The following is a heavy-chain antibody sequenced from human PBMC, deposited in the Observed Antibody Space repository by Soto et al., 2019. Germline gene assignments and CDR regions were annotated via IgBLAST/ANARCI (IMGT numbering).Heavy chain of an antibody. Sequence: QVQLVESGGGLVQPGRSLRLSCEGAGFTFSKYGMHWVRQAPGKGLEWVAVMSSDGRNEYYADSVKGRFTISSDNSNSTLYLQMSSLRPEATAVYYCAKVGHIAVVTAWFDYWGQGTLVTVSS. CDR2: MSSDGRNE. V-gene: IGHV3-30*18. CDR1: GFTFSKYG. D-gene: IGHD2-21*02. J-gene: IGHJ4*02. CDR3: AKVGHIAVVTAWFDY.